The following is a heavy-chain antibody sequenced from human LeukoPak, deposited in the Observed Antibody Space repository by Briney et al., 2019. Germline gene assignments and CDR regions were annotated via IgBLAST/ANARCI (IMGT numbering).Heavy chain of an antibody. CDR3: AKDRYSYAFEYSDS. V-gene: IGHV3-30*18. Sequence: GGSLRLSCAASGFTFSSYGMHWVRQAPGKGLDWVAAISNDGSKKYYADSVKGRFTISRDNSKNTLSLQVSSLRTEDTAVYYCAKDRYSYAFEYSDSWGQGTLVTVSS. CDR1: GFTFSSYG. J-gene: IGHJ4*02. D-gene: IGHD5-18*01. CDR2: ISNDGSKK.